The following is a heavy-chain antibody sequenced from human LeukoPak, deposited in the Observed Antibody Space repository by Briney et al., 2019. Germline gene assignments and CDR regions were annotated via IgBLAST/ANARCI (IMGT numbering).Heavy chain of an antibody. CDR1: GGSISSSSDY. CDR2: IYYHENT. V-gene: IGHV4-39*02. J-gene: IGHJ6*03. Sequence: SETLSLTCTVSGGSISSSSDYWGWLRQAPGMGLEWIGSIYYHENTYYNSSLKSRVTISVDTFRNQFSRKWTSVTAADTAMYYCARDPTGRYSSEGHMDVWGKGTTVTISS. D-gene: IGHD6-19*01. CDR3: ARDPTGRYSSEGHMDV.